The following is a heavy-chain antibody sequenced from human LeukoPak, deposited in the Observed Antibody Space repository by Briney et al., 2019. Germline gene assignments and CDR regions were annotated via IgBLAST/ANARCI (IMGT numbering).Heavy chain of an antibody. CDR1: GFTFSSHG. V-gene: IGHV3-33*01. D-gene: IGHD6-19*01. CDR2: IWYDGSNK. Sequence: GRSLRLSCAASGFTFSSHGMHWVRQAPGKGLEWVAVIWYDGSNKYYADSVKGRFTISRDNSKNTLYLQMNSLRAEDTAVYYCARDRGSGWPLYYYYGMDVWGQGTTVTVSS. J-gene: IGHJ6*02. CDR3: ARDRGSGWPLYYYYGMDV.